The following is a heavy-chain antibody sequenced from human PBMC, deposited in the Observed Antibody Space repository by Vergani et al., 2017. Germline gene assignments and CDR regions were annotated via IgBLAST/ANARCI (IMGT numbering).Heavy chain of an antibody. V-gene: IGHV3-23*01. Sequence: EVQLLESGGGLVQPGGSLRLSCAASGFTFSSYAMSWVRQAPGKGLEWVSAISGSGGSTYYADSVKGRFTISRDNSKNTLYLQMNSLRAEDTAVYYCAKDSYCSLRFLEWLSHYYYYYGIDVWGQGTTVTVSS. CDR3: AKDSYCSLRFLEWLSHYYYYYGIDV. CDR2: ISGSGGST. D-gene: IGHD3-3*01. CDR1: GFTFSSYA. J-gene: IGHJ6*02.